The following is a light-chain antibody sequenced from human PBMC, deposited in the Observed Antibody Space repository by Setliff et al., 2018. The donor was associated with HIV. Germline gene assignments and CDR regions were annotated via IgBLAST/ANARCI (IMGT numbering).Light chain of an antibody. V-gene: IGLV2-23*02. CDR3: CSYARGSTYV. J-gene: IGLJ1*01. Sequence: SALAQPASASGSPGQSITISCTGTSSDIGAYNYVPWYQLPPGKAPQLIIYEVTKRPSGVSNRFSGSKSGNTAALTISGLRAEDEGDYYCCSYARGSTYVFGTGTKVTVL. CDR1: SSDIGAYNY. CDR2: EVT.